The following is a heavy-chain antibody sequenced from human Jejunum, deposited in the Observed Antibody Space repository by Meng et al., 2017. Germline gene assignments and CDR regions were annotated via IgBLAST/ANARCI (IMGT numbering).Heavy chain of an antibody. V-gene: IGHV2-5*02. CDR2: IYWDDDK. CDR3: GQRHWGYRYGNDY. D-gene: IGHD5-18*01. Sequence: QITLMQSGPHRVNPPQCPPLACTFSGFSLDTPGVSVGWIRQPPGKALEWLALIYWDDDKRYSPSLKSRLTITKDTSKNQVVLTMTNMDPVDTATYYCGQRHWGYRYGNDYWGQGTLVTVSS. J-gene: IGHJ4*02. CDR1: GFSLDTPGVS.